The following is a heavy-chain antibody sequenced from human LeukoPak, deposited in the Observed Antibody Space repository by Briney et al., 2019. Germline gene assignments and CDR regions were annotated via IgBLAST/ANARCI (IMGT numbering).Heavy chain of an antibody. CDR3: VRGPTDTFHDFDY. Sequence: PSETLSLTCAAYGGSFSGYYWSWIRQPPGKGLEWIGEINHSGSTNFNPSLKRRVTISVDSSKNEFSLKVCSVTAADTAVYFCVRGPTDTFHDFDYWGQGTVVTVSS. CDR2: INHSGST. J-gene: IGHJ4*02. CDR1: GGSFSGYY. V-gene: IGHV4-34*01. D-gene: IGHD1-26*01.